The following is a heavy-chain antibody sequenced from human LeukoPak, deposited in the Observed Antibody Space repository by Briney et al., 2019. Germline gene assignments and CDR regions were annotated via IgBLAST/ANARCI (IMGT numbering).Heavy chain of an antibody. CDR3: TREGLGIESFDY. V-gene: IGHV4-61*01. CDR2: ISYSGST. Sequence: SETLSLTCTVSGGSISSSSYYWGWIRQPPGKGLEWVGYISYSGSTNYNPSLKSRVTISQDTSKNQFSLKLRSVTAADTAVYFCTREGLGIESFDYWGQGTLVTVSS. D-gene: IGHD7-27*01. J-gene: IGHJ4*02. CDR1: GGSISSSSYY.